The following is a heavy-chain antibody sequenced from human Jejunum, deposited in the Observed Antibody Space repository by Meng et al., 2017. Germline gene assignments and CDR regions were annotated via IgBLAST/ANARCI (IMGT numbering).Heavy chain of an antibody. D-gene: IGHD5-24*01. V-gene: IGHV4-61*03. CDR3: ARDSETYPTYFDY. J-gene: IGHJ4*02. CDR2: ISDSGTT. Sequence: QRRGAGPGVVGASATLALPCTVLRGAVSSGLYYRSWIRPPPGKGLEWIGYISDSGTTNYNPSLKCRVTMSVDTSKNHFSLKLTSVTAADTAVYFCARDSETYPTYFDYWGQGTLVTVSS. CDR1: RGAVSSGLYY.